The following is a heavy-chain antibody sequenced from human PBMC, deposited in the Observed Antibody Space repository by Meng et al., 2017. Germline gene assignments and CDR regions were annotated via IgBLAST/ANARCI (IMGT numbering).Heavy chain of an antibody. J-gene: IGHJ5*02. CDR2: ISYSGAT. Sequence: QVQFQESGPRLVRPSQTLSLTCTCPGASISSAVFWIWIRQPPGKDLEWIGYISYSGATHYNPSLKSRLTISVDTAKNQFSLSLSSVTAADTAVYYCARVVGDCASCYKGWFDPWGQGTLVTVSS. CDR1: GASISSAVF. CDR3: ARVVGDCASCYKGWFDP. V-gene: IGHV4-30-4*01. D-gene: IGHD2-2*02.